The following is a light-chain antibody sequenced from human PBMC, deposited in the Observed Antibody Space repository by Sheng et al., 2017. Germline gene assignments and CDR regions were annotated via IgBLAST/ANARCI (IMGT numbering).Light chain of an antibody. Sequence: DIQMTQSPSSLSASVGDRVTITCQASQDISIYLNWYQQKAGKAPKLLIYSASSLHSGVPSRFSGSGSETDYTLTISGLQPEDVATYYCQQSYSSPPLSFGGGTKVEIK. CDR2: SAS. CDR3: QQSYSSPPLS. J-gene: IGKJ4*01. CDR1: QDISIY. V-gene: IGKV1-39*01.